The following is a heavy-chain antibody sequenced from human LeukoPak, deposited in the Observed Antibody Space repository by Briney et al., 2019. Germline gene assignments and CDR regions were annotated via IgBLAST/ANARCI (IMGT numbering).Heavy chain of an antibody. CDR2: IYYSGST. CDR1: GYSISSGYY. Sequence: SETLSLTCTVSGYSISSGYYWGWIRQPPGKGLEWIGSIYYSGSTYYNPSLKSRVTISVDTSKNQFSLKLSSVTAADTAVYYCARHVTWFGELLAPPYYYYYMDVWGKGTTVTISS. D-gene: IGHD3-10*01. J-gene: IGHJ6*03. V-gene: IGHV4-38-2*02. CDR3: ARHVTWFGELLAPPYYYYYMDV.